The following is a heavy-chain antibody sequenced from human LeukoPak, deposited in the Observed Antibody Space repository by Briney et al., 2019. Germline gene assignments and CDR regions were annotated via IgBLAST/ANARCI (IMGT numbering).Heavy chain of an antibody. CDR3: ARGLRVGNTGYYFDY. CDR1: GGSISSSSYY. V-gene: IGHV4-39*07. D-gene: IGHD1-26*01. Sequence: PSETLSLTCTVSGGSISSSSYYWGWIRQPPGKGLEWIGSIYYSGSTYYNPSLKSRVTISVDTSKNQFSLSLNSVTAADTAVYYCARGLRVGNTGYYFDYWGQGAQVTVSS. J-gene: IGHJ4*02. CDR2: IYYSGST.